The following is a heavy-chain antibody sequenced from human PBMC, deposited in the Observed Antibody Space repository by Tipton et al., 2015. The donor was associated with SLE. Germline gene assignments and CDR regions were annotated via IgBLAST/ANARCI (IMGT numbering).Heavy chain of an antibody. CDR3: ARDRDRYFDY. V-gene: IGHV3-9*01. CDR2: ISWNSGSI. CDR1: GFPFDAYA. Sequence: RSLRLSCAASGFPFDAYAMHWVRQAPGKGLEWVSGISWNSGSIGYADSVKGRFTISRDNAKNSLYLQMNSPRAEDTAVYYCARDRDRYFDYWGQGTLVTVSS. J-gene: IGHJ4*02.